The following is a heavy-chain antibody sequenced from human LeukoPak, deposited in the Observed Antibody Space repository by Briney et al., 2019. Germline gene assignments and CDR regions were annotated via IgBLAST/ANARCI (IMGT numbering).Heavy chain of an antibody. CDR1: GGSISSYY. Sequence: PSETLSLTCTVSGGSISSYYWTWIRQPQGKGLEWIGYIYYSGSTNYSPSLKSRVTISIDTSKKQFSLKLSSVTTADTAVYYCARQSDSSWTFDYWGQGTLVTVSS. CDR3: ARQSDSSWTFDY. V-gene: IGHV4-59*01. D-gene: IGHD6-13*01. CDR2: IYYSGST. J-gene: IGHJ4*02.